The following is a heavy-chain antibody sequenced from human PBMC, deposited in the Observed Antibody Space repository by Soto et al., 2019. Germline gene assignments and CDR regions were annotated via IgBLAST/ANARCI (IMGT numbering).Heavy chain of an antibody. D-gene: IGHD3-3*01. CDR3: ARDVEKSGHFDFWIGSLY. V-gene: IGHV3-7*01. CDR2: INQDGSET. CDR1: GFPFSIYW. Sequence: PGGSLRLSCAASGFPFSIYWMNWVRQAPGKGLEWVANINQDGSETYYVDSVKGRFTISRDNAKNSLYLQMNRQRAEDTAVSYCARDVEKSGHFDFWIGSLYWGQGTLVTVSS. J-gene: IGHJ4*02.